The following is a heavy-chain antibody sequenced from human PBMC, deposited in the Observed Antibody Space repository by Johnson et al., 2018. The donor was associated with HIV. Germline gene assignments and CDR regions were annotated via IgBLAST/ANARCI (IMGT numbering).Heavy chain of an antibody. CDR3: AKDDRELDAFDI. J-gene: IGHJ3*02. CDR1: GFTFSSYA. Sequence: EVQLVESGGGLVQPGGSLRLSCAASGFTFSSYAMSWIRQAPGTGLAWVSYISSSGSTIYYADSVQGRFTISRDNSKNTLYLQMNSLRAEDTAVYYCAKDDRELDAFDIWGQGTMVTVSS. V-gene: IGHV3-48*01. D-gene: IGHD1-26*01. CDR2: ISSSGSTI.